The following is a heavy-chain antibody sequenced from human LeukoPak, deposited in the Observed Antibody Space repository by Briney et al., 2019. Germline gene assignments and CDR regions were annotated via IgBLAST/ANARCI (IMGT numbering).Heavy chain of an antibody. V-gene: IGHV1-46*01. D-gene: IGHD1-20*01. J-gene: IGHJ4*02. CDR3: ARDNSRNSNDY. CDR2: INPSGGGT. CDR1: GYTFTSYY. Sequence: ASVKVSCKASGYTFTSYYMHWVRQAPRQGLEWMGIINPSGGGTNYAQNFQGRVTMTRDTSTSTVHMELSSLRSEDTAMYYCARDNSRNSNDYWGQGTLVTVSS.